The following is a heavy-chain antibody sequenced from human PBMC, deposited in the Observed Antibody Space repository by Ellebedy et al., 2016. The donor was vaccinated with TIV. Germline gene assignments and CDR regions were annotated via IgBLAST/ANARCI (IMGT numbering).Heavy chain of an antibody. V-gene: IGHV1-69*13. Sequence: SVKVSXXASGGTFSSYDINWVRQATGQGLEWMGGIIPIFGTANYAQKFQGRVTITADESTSTAYMELSSLRSEDTAVYYCASLQEVGSTRDYWGQGTLVTVSS. CDR2: IIPIFGTA. D-gene: IGHD1-26*01. CDR1: GGTFSSYD. J-gene: IGHJ4*02. CDR3: ASLQEVGSTRDY.